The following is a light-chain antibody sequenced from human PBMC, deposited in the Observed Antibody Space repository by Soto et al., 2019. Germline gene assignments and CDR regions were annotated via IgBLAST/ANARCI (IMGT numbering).Light chain of an antibody. J-gene: IGLJ2*01. CDR3: QSYDSSLSGHVV. CDR1: SSNIGAGYD. V-gene: IGLV1-40*01. Sequence: QLVLTQPPSVSGAPGQRVTISCNESSSNIGAGYDVHWYQQLPGTAPKLLIYGNSNRPSGVPDRFSGSKSGTSASLAITGLQAEDEADYYCQSYDSSLSGHVVFGGGTKLTVL. CDR2: GNS.